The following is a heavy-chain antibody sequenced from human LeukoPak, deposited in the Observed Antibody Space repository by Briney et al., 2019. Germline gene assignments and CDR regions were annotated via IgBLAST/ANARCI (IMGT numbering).Heavy chain of an antibody. V-gene: IGHV4-39*02. J-gene: IGHJ4*02. D-gene: IGHD6-25*01. Sequence: SETLSLTCTVSGDSSSRSTCYWAWIRQPPGKGLEWIGSVYYGRSPYFNPSLESRATISVDTSKNHFSLKMSSVTAADTAVYYCARSSGTGTFSYWGQGTLVTVSS. CDR1: GDSSSRSTCY. CDR2: VYYGRSP. CDR3: ARSSGTGTFSY.